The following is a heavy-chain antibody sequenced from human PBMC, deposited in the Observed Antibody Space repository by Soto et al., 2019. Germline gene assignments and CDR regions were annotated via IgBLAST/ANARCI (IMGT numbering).Heavy chain of an antibody. CDR3: ARCGYDYIWGSYRYTPVPFFDD. V-gene: IGHV4-31*03. CDR2: IYYSGST. D-gene: IGHD3-16*02. J-gene: IGHJ4*02. CDR1: GGSISSGGYY. Sequence: SETLSLTCTVSGGSISSGGYYWSWIRQHPGKGLEWIGYIYYSGSTYYNPSLKSRVTISVDTSKNQFSLKLSSVTAADTAVYYCARCGYDYIWGSYRYTPVPFFDDWGQGTRVTVAS.